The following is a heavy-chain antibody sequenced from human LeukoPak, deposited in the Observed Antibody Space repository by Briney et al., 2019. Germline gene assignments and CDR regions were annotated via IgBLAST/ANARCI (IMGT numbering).Heavy chain of an antibody. Sequence: SQTLSLTCTVSGGSISSGGYYWNWIRQPPGKGLEWIGSMFSSGSTNYNPSLKSRVTISVDTSKNQFSLRLNSVTAADTAVYYCARRYCSGGSCHEGFDPWGQGTLVTVSS. D-gene: IGHD2-15*01. J-gene: IGHJ5*02. CDR2: MFSSGST. V-gene: IGHV4-61*02. CDR1: GGSISSGGYY. CDR3: ARRYCSGGSCHEGFDP.